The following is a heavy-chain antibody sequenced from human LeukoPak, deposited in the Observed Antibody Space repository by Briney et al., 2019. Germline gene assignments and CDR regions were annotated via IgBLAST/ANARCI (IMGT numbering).Heavy chain of an antibody. CDR3: ARYGVGYYDSSGYWYFDL. J-gene: IGHJ2*01. Sequence: SETLSLTCAVSGGSISSSNWWSWVRQPPGKGLEWIGEIYHSGSTNYNPSLKSRVTISVDKSKNQFSLKLSSVTAADTAVYYCARYGVGYYDSSGYWYFDLWGRGTLVTVSS. CDR2: IYHSGST. D-gene: IGHD3-22*01. V-gene: IGHV4-4*02. CDR1: GGSISSSNW.